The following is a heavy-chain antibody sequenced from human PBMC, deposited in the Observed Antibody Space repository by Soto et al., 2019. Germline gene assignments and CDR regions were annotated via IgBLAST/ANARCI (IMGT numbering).Heavy chain of an antibody. CDR3: ARGGSCNIGNWSLDF. D-gene: IGHD1-20*01. V-gene: IGHV4-4*02. CDR2: IYHSGST. J-gene: IGHJ4*02. CDR1: VGSISSSNW. Sequence: SESLSLTCAVSVGSISSSNWWSCVRRPPGKGLEWIGEIYHSGSTNYNPSLKSRVTISVDKSKNQFSLKLSSVTASDSGMFYCARGGSCNIGNWSLDFWGPGTLVTVSS.